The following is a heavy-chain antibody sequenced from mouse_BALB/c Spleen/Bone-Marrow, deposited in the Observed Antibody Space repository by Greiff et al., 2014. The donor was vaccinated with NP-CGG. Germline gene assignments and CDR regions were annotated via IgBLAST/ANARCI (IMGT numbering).Heavy chain of an antibody. Sequence: QVQLQQSGAELVKPGASVKLSCRASGYTFTNYYMYWVKQRPGQGLEWIGEINPSNGGTNFNEKFKSKATLTVDKSSSTAYMQPNSPTTEDSAGYYRTRFPHRGQGTSVTVSS. V-gene: IGHV1S81*02. CDR2: INPSNGGT. CDR1: GYTFTNYY. J-gene: IGHJ4*01. CDR3: TRFPH.